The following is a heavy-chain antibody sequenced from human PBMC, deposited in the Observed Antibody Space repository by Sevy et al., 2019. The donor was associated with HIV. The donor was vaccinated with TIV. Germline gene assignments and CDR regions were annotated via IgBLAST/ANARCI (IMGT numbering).Heavy chain of an antibody. CDR3: ATAPGYYDSAPFDY. J-gene: IGHJ4*02. D-gene: IGHD3-9*01. CDR2: IKSKIDGETT. V-gene: IGHV3-15*01. Sequence: GGSLRLSCAVSGLTFNNAWMNWVRQAPGTGLQWVGLIKSKIDGETTDYAAPVKGRFNIARDDSKNTLFLQMNSLKIEDTAVYYCATAPGYYDSAPFDYWGPGTLVTVSS. CDR1: GLTFNNAW.